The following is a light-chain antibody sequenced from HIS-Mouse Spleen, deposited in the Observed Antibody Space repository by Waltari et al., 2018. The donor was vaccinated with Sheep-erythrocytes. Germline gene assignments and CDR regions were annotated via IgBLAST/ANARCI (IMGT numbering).Light chain of an antibody. CDR2: YKSDSDK. V-gene: IGLV5-45*03. CDR3: MIWHSSAWV. Sequence: QAVLTQPSSLSASPGASASLTCTLRSGLNVGTYRIYWYQQKPGSPPQYLLRYKSDSDKQQGSGVPSRFSGSKDASANAGILLISGLQSEDEADYYCMIWHSSAWVFGGGTKLTV. J-gene: IGLJ3*02. CDR1: SGLNVGTYR.